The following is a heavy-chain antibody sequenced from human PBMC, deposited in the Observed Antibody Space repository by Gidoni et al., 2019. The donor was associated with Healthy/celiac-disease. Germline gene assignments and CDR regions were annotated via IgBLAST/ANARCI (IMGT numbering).Heavy chain of an antibody. CDR2: MGTAGDT. Sequence: EVQLVESGGGLVPPGGSLRLSCAAPGFTFSSYDMHWVRQATGKGLEWVSAMGTAGDTYYPGSVKGRFTISRENAKNSLYLQMNSLRAGDTAVYYCARGNSSGWYGWWYFDLWGRGTLVTVSS. CDR1: GFTFSSYD. J-gene: IGHJ2*01. V-gene: IGHV3-13*01. CDR3: ARGNSSGWYGWWYFDL. D-gene: IGHD6-19*01.